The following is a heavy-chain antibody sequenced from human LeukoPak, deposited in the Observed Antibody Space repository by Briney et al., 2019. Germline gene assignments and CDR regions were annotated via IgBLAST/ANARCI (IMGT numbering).Heavy chain of an antibody. J-gene: IGHJ4*02. CDR1: GGSIRSYY. CDR2: IYYSGST. V-gene: IGHV4-59*08. D-gene: IGHD1-26*01. Sequence: SETLSLTCSVSGGSIRSYYWSWIRQPLGKGLEWIGYIYYSGSTNYNPSLKSRVTISVDTTKNQISLKLSSVTAADTAVYYCAGGSYYFDYWGQGTLVTVSS. CDR3: AGGSYYFDY.